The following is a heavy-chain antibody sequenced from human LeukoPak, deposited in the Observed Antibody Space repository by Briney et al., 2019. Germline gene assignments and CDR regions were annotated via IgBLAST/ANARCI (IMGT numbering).Heavy chain of an antibody. V-gene: IGHV3-23*01. Sequence: GGSLRLSCAASGFTFSSYAMSWVRQAPGKGLEWVSAISGSGGSTYYADSVKGRFTISRDNSKNTLYLQMNSLRAEDTAVYYCAGEYSSGWYLVTSPDYWGQGTLVTVSS. CDR3: AGEYSSGWYLVTSPDY. D-gene: IGHD6-19*01. J-gene: IGHJ4*02. CDR2: ISGSGGST. CDR1: GFTFSSYA.